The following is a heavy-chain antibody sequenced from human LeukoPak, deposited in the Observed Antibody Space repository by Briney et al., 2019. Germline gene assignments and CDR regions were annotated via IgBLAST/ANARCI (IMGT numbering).Heavy chain of an antibody. CDR3: ARTSDIVATTGYDY. J-gene: IGHJ4*02. V-gene: IGHV3-30*04. Sequence: PGGSLRLSCAVSGFTFSSYAMHWVRQAPGKGLEWVAVISYDRSNKYYADSVKGRFTISRDNSKNTLYLQMNSLRAGDTAVYYCARTSDIVATTGYDYWGQGTLVTVSS. D-gene: IGHD5-12*01. CDR1: GFTFSSYA. CDR2: ISYDRSNK.